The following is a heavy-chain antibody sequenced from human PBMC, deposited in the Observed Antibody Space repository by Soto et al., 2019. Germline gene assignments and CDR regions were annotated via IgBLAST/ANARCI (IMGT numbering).Heavy chain of an antibody. J-gene: IGHJ4*02. CDR1: GYSFSSYW. D-gene: IGHD6-19*01. CDR2: IYPGDSDS. CDR3: ARLIAVAGAPFDS. V-gene: IGHV5-51*01. Sequence: PGESLKISCKGSGYSFSSYWIGWVRQMPGKGLEWMGIIYPGDSDSRYSPSFQGQVTISADKSISTAYLQWNSLKASDTAIYYCARLIAVAGAPFDSWGQGTLVTVSS.